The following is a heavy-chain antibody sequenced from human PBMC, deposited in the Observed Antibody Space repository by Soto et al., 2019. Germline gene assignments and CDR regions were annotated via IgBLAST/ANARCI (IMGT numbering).Heavy chain of an antibody. D-gene: IGHD1-7*01. Sequence: GASVKVSCKASGGTFSSYAISWVRQAPGQGLEWMGGIIPIFGTANYAQKFQGRVTITADESTSTAYMELSSLRSEDTAVYYCASHVLNWNYEVFDYWGQGTLVTVSS. CDR1: GGTFSSYA. CDR2: IIPIFGTA. V-gene: IGHV1-69*13. J-gene: IGHJ4*02. CDR3: ASHVLNWNYEVFDY.